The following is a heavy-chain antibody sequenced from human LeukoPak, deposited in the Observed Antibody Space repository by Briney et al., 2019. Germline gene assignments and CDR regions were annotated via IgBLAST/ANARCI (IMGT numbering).Heavy chain of an antibody. Sequence: SVKVSCKASGGTFSSYAISWVRQAPGQGLEWMGGIIPIFGTANYAQKFQGRVTITADESTSTAYMELSSLRSEDTAVYYCARFPPRGEVDWFDPWGQGTMVTVSS. CDR1: GGTFSSYA. V-gene: IGHV1-69*13. J-gene: IGHJ5*02. D-gene: IGHD3-16*01. CDR2: IIPIFGTA. CDR3: ARFPPRGEVDWFDP.